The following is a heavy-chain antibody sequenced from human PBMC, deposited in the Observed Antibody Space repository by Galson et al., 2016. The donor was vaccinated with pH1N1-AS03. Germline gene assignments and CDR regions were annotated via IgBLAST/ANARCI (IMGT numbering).Heavy chain of an antibody. J-gene: IGHJ2*01. D-gene: IGHD2-21*02. V-gene: IGHV2-5*01. CDR3: ARKPTGSMVVTIGVWYFDL. Sequence: PALVTPTQTLTLTCDFSGFSLNTNGVGVGWIRQPPGKPLEWLALIYWNSEKRYNPFLKGRLTITKDTSKNQVVLTMTNMAPGDTATYFCARKPTGSMVVTIGVWYFDLWGRGTLVAVSS. CDR2: IYWNSEK. CDR1: GFSLNTNGVG.